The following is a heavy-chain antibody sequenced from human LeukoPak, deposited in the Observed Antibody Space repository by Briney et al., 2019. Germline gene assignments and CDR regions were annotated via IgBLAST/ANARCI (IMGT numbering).Heavy chain of an antibody. D-gene: IGHD6-25*01. CDR1: GLTFDIYA. V-gene: IGHV3-23*01. J-gene: IGHJ4*02. Sequence: GRSLRLSCAASGLTFDIYAMSWVRHAPGKGLDWVSTISGSGYNTYHADSVKGRFTISRDNSKNTLFLQMNSLRPEDTAIYYCAKASYSSGLNLYFDSWGQGTLVTVSS. CDR2: ISGSGYNT. CDR3: AKASYSSGLNLYFDS.